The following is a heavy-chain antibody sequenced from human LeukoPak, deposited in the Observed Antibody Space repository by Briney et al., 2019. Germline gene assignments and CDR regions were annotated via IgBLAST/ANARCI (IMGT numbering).Heavy chain of an antibody. D-gene: IGHD3-10*01. V-gene: IGHV4-61*08. CDR3: AREESMVRGTSWFDP. CDR1: GGSISSGDYY. J-gene: IGHJ5*02. Sequence: SETLSLTCTVSGGSISSGDYYWSWIRQPPGKGLEWIGYIYYSGSTNYNPSLKSRITISLDTSKNQFSLKLRSVTAADTAVYFCAREESMVRGTSWFDPWGQGTLVTVSS. CDR2: IYYSGST.